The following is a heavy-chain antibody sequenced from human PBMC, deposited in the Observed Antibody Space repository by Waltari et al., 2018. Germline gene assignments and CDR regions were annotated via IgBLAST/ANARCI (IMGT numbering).Heavy chain of an antibody. J-gene: IGHJ3*02. CDR2: INPNSGGT. Sequence: QVQLVQSGAEVKKPGASVKVSCKASGYTFTGYYMHWVRQAPGQGLEWMGRINPNSGGTNYAQKFQGRVTMTRDTSISTAYMELSRLRSDDTAVYYCARDYSDSSSWYDAFDIWGQGTMVTVSS. CDR1: GYTFTGYY. V-gene: IGHV1-2*06. D-gene: IGHD6-13*01. CDR3: ARDYSDSSSWYDAFDI.